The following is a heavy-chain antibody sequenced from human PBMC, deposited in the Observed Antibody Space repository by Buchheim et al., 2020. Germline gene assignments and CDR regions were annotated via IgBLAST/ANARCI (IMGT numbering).Heavy chain of an antibody. Sequence: QVHLVQSGAEVKKPGASVKVSCKTSGFTFSGFYMHWVRQAPGQGLEWMGWINPSSGATTCAHKFQDRVTMTRAPSINTAYMELTRLRSDDTAVYYCAKRFYDYSGYDLWAFDIWGQGT. CDR1: GFTFSGFY. V-gene: IGHV1-2*07. D-gene: IGHD3-22*01. CDR2: INPSSGAT. CDR3: AKRFYDYSGYDLWAFDI. J-gene: IGHJ3*02.